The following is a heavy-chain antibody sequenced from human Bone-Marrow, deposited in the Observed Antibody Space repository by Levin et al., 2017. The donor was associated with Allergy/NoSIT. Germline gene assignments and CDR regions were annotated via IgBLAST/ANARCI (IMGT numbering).Heavy chain of an antibody. J-gene: IGHJ2*01. CDR1: GGTLNTYA. D-gene: IGHD6-19*01. CDR2: IIPVFGTA. Sequence: SVKVSCKASGGTLNTYAINWVRQAPGQGLEWMGGIIPVFGTASFAQKFQGRVTINADESTSTVYMELSSLKSEDTAVYYCASPNSSALRFRTLGYFDLWGRGTLVTVSS. CDR3: ASPNSSALRFRTLGYFDL. V-gene: IGHV1-69*13.